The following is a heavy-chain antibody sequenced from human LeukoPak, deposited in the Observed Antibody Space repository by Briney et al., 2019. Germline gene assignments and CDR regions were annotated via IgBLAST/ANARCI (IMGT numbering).Heavy chain of an antibody. CDR3: ATLIVGATRSDY. CDR2: IYYSGST. V-gene: IGHV4-39*01. D-gene: IGHD1-26*01. J-gene: IGHJ4*02. Sequence: SETLSLTCTVSGGSISSSPYYWGWIRQPPGKGLEWIGSIYYSGSTYYNPSLKSRVTISVDTSKNQFSLKLSSVTAADTAVYYCATLIVGATRSDYWGQGTLVTVSS. CDR1: GGSISSSPYY.